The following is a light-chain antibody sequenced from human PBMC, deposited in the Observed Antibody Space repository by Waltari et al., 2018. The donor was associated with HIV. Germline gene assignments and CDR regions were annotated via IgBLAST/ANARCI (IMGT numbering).Light chain of an antibody. Sequence: QSVLTQPPSVSEAPRQRVTIPCSGSSSNIGNHAVNWYQQLPGTAPKLLIYYNDLLSSGVSDRFSGSKSGTSASLAISGLQSEDEADYYCAAWDDSLHGVVFGGGTKLTVL. CDR3: AAWDDSLHGVV. CDR2: YND. V-gene: IGLV1-36*01. J-gene: IGLJ3*02. CDR1: SSNIGNHA.